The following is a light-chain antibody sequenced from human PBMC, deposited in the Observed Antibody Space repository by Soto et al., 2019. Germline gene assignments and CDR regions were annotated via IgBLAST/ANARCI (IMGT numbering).Light chain of an antibody. CDR1: QSISNY. Sequence: DMEMTQSPSSLSASVGDRVTITCRASQSISNYLNWYQHKPGKVPKLLIYAASSLQSGVPTRFSGRGSGTDFTLTINSLQPEDFATYYCQQSYGTPLTFGGGTKSAIK. V-gene: IGKV1-39*01. CDR2: AAS. CDR3: QQSYGTPLT. J-gene: IGKJ4*01.